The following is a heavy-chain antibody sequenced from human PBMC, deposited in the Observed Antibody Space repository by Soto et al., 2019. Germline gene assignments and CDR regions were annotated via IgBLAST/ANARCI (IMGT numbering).Heavy chain of an antibody. V-gene: IGHV1-46*01. CDR3: AGLCHYYSSGYYED. CDR2: INPSGGRT. Sequence: ASVKVSCKASGNSLTTYYMHWVRQPPGQGLEWMGIINPSGGRTTYAQKFQGRVTMTRDTSTTTLHMELSSLTSEDTAVYYGAGLCHYYSSGYYEDRGQGTLVSVCS. CDR1: GNSLTTYY. D-gene: IGHD3-22*01. J-gene: IGHJ4*02.